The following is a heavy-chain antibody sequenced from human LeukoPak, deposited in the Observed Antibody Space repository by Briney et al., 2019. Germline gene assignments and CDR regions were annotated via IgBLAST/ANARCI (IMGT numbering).Heavy chain of an antibody. CDR2: INPSGGST. V-gene: IGHV1-46*01. J-gene: IGHJ4*02. Sequence: ASVKVSCKASGYTFTSYYMHWVRQAPGQGLEWRGIINPSGGSTSYAQKFQGRVTMTRDTSTSTVDMELSRLRSEDTAVYYCARNRVLSGSYSYWGQGTLVTVSS. CDR1: GYTFTSYY. D-gene: IGHD1-26*01. CDR3: ARNRVLSGSYSY.